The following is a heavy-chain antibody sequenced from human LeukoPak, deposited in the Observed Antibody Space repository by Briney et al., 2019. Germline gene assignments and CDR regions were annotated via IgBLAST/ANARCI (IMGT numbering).Heavy chain of an antibody. V-gene: IGHV4-31*03. CDR1: GGSISSGGYY. CDR3: ARGDFWSGYYFDY. CDR2: IYYSGST. J-gene: IGHJ4*02. D-gene: IGHD3-3*01. Sequence: PSETLSLTRTVSGGSISSGGYYWSWIRQHPGKGLEWIGYIYYSGSTYYNPSLKSRVTISVDTSKNQFSLKLSSVTAADTAVYYCARGDFWSGYYFDYWGQGTLVTVSS.